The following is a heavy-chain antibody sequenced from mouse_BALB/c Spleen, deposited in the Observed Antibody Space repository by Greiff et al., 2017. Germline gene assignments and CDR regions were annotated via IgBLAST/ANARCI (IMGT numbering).Heavy chain of an antibody. Sequence: EVQGVESGGGLVKPGGSLKLSCAASGFTFSSYAMSWVRQTPEKRLEWVASISSGGSTYYPDSVKGRFTISRDNARNILYLQMSSLRSEDTAMYYCARGDYYGSSYEFAYWGQGTLVTVSA. V-gene: IGHV5-6-5*01. D-gene: IGHD1-1*01. CDR3: ARGDYYGSSYEFAY. CDR2: ISSGGST. CDR1: GFTFSSYA. J-gene: IGHJ3*01.